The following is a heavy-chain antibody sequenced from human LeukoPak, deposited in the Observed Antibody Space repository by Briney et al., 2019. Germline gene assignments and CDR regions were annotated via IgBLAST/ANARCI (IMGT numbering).Heavy chain of an antibody. CDR2: INPDSGGT. CDR1: GYTFTGYY. Sequence: GASVKASCKAFGYTFTGYYIHWVRQAPGQGLEWLGWINPDSGGTNYAQKFQGRVTVTRDTSISTAYMDLSSLRSDDTAVYYCARDIASTSDGSDYWGQGTLVTVSS. D-gene: IGHD6-13*01. J-gene: IGHJ4*02. CDR3: ARDIASTSDGSDY. V-gene: IGHV1-2*02.